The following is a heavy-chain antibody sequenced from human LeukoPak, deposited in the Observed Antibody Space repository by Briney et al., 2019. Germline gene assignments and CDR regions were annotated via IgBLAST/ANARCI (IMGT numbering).Heavy chain of an antibody. CDR1: GGSISSSNW. CDR3: ARVRDDILTGYYLFDY. D-gene: IGHD3-9*01. CDR2: IYHSGST. Sequence: SETLSLTCAVSGGSISSSNWWSGVRQPPGKGLEWIGEIYHSGSTNYNPSLKSRVTISVDKSKNQFSLKLSSVTAADTAVYYCARVRDDILTGYYLFDYWGQGTLVTVSS. J-gene: IGHJ4*02. V-gene: IGHV4-4*02.